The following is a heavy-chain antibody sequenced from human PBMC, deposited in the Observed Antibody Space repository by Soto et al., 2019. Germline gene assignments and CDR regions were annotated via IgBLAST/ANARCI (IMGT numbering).Heavy chain of an antibody. D-gene: IGHD4-4*01. V-gene: IGHV1-18*01. J-gene: IGHJ6*03. CDR2: ISGYNGNT. CDR1: GYTFRSYG. CDR3: AKADSNYAGRFSYYYMDV. Sequence: ASVKVSCKASGYTFRSYGISWVRPAPGQGLEWMGWISGYNGNTHYSQKFQGKVTMTTATSTSTAYMELRNLRSDDTAVYYCAKADSNYAGRFSYYYMDVWGTGTMVTASS.